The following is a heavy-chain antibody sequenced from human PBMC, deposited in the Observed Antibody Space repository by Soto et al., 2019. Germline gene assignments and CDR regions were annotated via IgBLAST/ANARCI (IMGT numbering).Heavy chain of an antibody. Sequence: GSLRLSCAVSGFTFSSYVMSWARQAPGKGLEWVSAISGSGGSTYYADSVKGRFTISRDNSKNTLYLQMNSLRADDTAVYYCAKVGYYDSSGHNWFDPWGQGTLVTVSS. CDR1: GFTFSSYV. CDR3: AKVGYYDSSGHNWFDP. J-gene: IGHJ5*02. CDR2: ISGSGGST. V-gene: IGHV3-23*01. D-gene: IGHD3-22*01.